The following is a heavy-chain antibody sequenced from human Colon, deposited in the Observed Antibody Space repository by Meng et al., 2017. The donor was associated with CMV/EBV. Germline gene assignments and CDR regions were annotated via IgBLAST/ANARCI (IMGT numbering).Heavy chain of an antibody. CDR2: IYPSGTT. CDR1: GDAISSRSYY. Sequence: SETLSLTCTVSGDAISSRSYYWGWIRQTPGKGLEWIGSIYPSGTTYYSPSLTSRITITLDTSKRQLSLKLTSLTVAETAVYYCAGGRVAGAFDSWGQGSVVT. J-gene: IGHJ4*02. D-gene: IGHD6-19*01. CDR3: AGGRVAGAFDS. V-gene: IGHV4-39*07.